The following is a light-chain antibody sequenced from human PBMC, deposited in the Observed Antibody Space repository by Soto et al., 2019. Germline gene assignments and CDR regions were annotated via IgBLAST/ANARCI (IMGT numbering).Light chain of an antibody. V-gene: IGKV3-15*01. Sequence: EIVLTQSPATLSLSPEERATLSCRASQSVSGYLAWYQQKPGQAPRLLIYGASTRATGIPARFSGSGSGTEFTLIISILQSEDSTVYYCQLDNSWRWTFGQGTKVDVK. CDR2: GAS. CDR3: QLDNSWRWT. CDR1: QSVSGY. J-gene: IGKJ1*01.